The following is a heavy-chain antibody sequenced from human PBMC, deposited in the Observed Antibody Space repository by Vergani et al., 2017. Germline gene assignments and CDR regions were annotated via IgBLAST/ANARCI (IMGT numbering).Heavy chain of an antibody. D-gene: IGHD6-13*01. CDR2: IIPIFGTA. V-gene: IGHV1-69*01. CDR1: GGTFSSYA. Sequence: QVQLVQSGAEVKKPGSSVKVSCKASGGTFSSYAISWVRQAPGQGLEWMGGIIPIFGTANYAQKFQGRVTMTADESTSTSYMELSSLRSEDTAVYYCARERMVGYSSSWTFDYWGQGTLVTVSS. CDR3: ARERMVGYSSSWTFDY. J-gene: IGHJ4*02.